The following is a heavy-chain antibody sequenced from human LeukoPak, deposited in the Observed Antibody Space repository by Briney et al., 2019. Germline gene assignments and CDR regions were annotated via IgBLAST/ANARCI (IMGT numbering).Heavy chain of an antibody. CDR1: GGSISSSSYY. CDR3: ARVGTARDV. D-gene: IGHD3-16*01. CDR2: IYYSGST. J-gene: IGHJ4*02. Sequence: SETLSLTCTVSGGSISSSSYYWGWIRQPPGKGLEWIGSIYYSGSTYYNPSLKSRVTISVDTSKNQFSLKLSSVTAADTAVYYCARVGTARDVWGQGTLVTVSS. V-gene: IGHV4-39*07.